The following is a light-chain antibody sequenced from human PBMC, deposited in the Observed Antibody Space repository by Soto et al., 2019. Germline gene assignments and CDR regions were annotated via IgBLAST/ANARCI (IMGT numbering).Light chain of an antibody. CDR2: DNN. CDR1: SSNIGNNY. CDR3: GTWENSLSVLYV. V-gene: IGLV1-51*01. J-gene: IGLJ1*01. Sequence: QSMLTQPPSVSAAPGRMVTISCSGSSSNIGNNYVSWYQHLPGTAPKLLIYDNNKRPSGIPDRFSGSKSGTSATLGITGLQTGDEADYYCGTWENSLSVLYVFGPGNKVTVL.